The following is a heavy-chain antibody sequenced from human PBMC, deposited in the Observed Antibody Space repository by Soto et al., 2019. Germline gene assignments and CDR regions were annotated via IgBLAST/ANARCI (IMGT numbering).Heavy chain of an antibody. CDR3: ARDDRQLVPLGGYYYYAMDV. CDR1: GGSISSGACY. V-gene: IGHV4-31*03. CDR2: IYYSGTT. Sequence: PSETLSLTCTVSGGSISSGACYWSWIRQHPGKGLEWIGYIYYSGTTYYNPSLTSRVTMLVDTSKNQFSLKLSSVTAADTAVYYCARDDRQLVPLGGYYYYAMDVWGQGTTVT. J-gene: IGHJ6*02. D-gene: IGHD6-13*01.